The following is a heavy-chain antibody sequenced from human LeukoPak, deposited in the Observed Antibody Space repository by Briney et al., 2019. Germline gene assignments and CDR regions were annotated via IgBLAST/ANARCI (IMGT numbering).Heavy chain of an antibody. Sequence: ASVKVSCKVSGYTLTELSMHWVRQAPGKGLEWMGGFDPEDGETIYAQKFQGRVTMTEDTSTDTAYMELSSLRSEDTAVYYCARQGELGRGGYSYYYYYMDVWGKGTTVTVSS. CDR1: GYTLTELS. D-gene: IGHD3-16*01. V-gene: IGHV1-24*01. CDR3: ARQGELGRGGYSYYYYYMDV. CDR2: FDPEDGET. J-gene: IGHJ6*03.